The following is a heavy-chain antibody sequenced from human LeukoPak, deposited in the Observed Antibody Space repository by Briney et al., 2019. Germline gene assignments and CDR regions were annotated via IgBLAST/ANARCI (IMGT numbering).Heavy chain of an antibody. CDR3: AGGYCSSTSCHPYWYFDL. J-gene: IGHJ2*01. V-gene: IGHV1-69*05. CDR1: GGTFSSYA. Sequence: SVEVSCKASGGTFSSYAISWVRQAPGQGLEWMGGSIPIFGTANYAQKFQCRVTITTDESTSTAYMELSSLRSEDTAVYYCAGGYCSSTSCHPYWYFDLWGRGTLVTVSS. D-gene: IGHD2-2*03. CDR2: SIPIFGTA.